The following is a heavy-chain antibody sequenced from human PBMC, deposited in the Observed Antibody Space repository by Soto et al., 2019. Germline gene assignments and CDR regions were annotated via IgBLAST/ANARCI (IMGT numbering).Heavy chain of an antibody. CDR1: AFTFSSYA. Sequence: GVSLRRSCAASAFTFSSYAMHWVRQAPGNGLEWVAVISYGGSNKYYADSVKGRFTISRDNSKNTLYLQMNSLRAEDTAVYYCARAALGYCSGGSCYAPHFGYWGQGTLVTVSS. V-gene: IGHV3-30-3*01. J-gene: IGHJ4*02. CDR3: ARAALGYCSGGSCYAPHFGY. D-gene: IGHD2-15*01. CDR2: ISYGGSNK.